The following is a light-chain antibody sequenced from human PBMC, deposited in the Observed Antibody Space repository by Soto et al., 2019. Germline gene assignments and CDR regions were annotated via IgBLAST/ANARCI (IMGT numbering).Light chain of an antibody. CDR1: QTISSW. J-gene: IGKJ1*01. CDR3: QHYNSYSEA. Sequence: DIQMTQSPSSVSASVGDRVNITCRASQTISSWLAWYQQKPGKAPKLLIYKASTLKSGVPSRFSGSGSGTEFTLTISSLQPDDFATYYCQHYNSYSEAFGQGTKVDIK. CDR2: KAS. V-gene: IGKV1-5*03.